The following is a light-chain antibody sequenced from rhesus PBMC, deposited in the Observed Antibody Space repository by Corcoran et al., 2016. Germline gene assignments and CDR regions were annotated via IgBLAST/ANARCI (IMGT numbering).Light chain of an antibody. J-gene: IGKJ1*01. CDR3: RQQSSYPWK. CDR1: QGISNY. Sequence: DIQMTQSPSSLSASVGDTVTITCRASQGISNYLARYHQKPGKAPKPLIYYASNLESGVPSRFSGSGSGTEFTRTISSLQPEDFSTYYWRQQSSYPWKFGQGNKVEI. CDR2: YAS. V-gene: IGKV1S14*01.